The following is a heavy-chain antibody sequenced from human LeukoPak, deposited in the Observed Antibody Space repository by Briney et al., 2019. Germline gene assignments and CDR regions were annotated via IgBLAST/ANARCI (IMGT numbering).Heavy chain of an antibody. D-gene: IGHD6-19*01. CDR2: VFHSGST. V-gene: IGHV4-4*02. J-gene: IGHJ5*02. CDR3: ARRPLSGWSLNWFDP. Sequence: PSGTLSLTCAVSGGSISSTNWRSWVRPPPGKGLEWIGEVFHSGSTNYNPSLKSRVTMSVDKSKNQFSLKLSSVTAADTAVYFCARRPLSGWSLNWFDPWGPGTLVTVS. CDR1: GGSISSTNW.